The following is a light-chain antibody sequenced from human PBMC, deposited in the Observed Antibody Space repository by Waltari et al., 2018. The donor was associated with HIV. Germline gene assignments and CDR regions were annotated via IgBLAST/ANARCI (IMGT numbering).Light chain of an antibody. Sequence: QSVLTQPPSVSGAPGQRVTISCTGSSSNIVARYDVQWYQQFPGTAPKLLLYDDNKRPSGVPDRFSGSKSGSSASLTITGLQAEDDADYHCQSYDSSLSGWVFGGGTKLTVL. V-gene: IGLV1-40*01. CDR2: DDN. CDR1: SSNIVARYD. CDR3: QSYDSSLSGWV. J-gene: IGLJ3*02.